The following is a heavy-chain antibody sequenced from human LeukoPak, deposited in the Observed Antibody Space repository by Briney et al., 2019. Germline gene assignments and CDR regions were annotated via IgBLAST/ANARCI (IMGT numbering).Heavy chain of an antibody. D-gene: IGHD5-12*01. V-gene: IGHV1-69*05. J-gene: IGHJ4*02. CDR3: ARGDSGYDYGFDN. CDR1: GGTFSSHA. Sequence: SVKVSCKASGGTFSSHAISWVRQAPGQGLEWVGGIIPTFGTTNYAQKFQGRVTTTTEEATSTGYMELRSLRSDDTAVYYCARGDSGYDYGFDNWGQGTLVTVSS. CDR2: IIPTFGTT.